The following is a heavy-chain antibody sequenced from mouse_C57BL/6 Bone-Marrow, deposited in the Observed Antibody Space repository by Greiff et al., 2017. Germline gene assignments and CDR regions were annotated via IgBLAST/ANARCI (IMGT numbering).Heavy chain of an antibody. J-gene: IGHJ2*01. V-gene: IGHV14-3*01. CDR2: IDPANGNT. CDR1: GFNIKNTY. D-gene: IGHD1-1*01. CDR3: ARRYYYGSSPYYFDY. Sequence: VQLQQPGAELVKPGASVKLSCTASGFNIKNTYMHWVKQRPEQGLEWIGRIDPANGNTKYAPKFQGKATITADTSSNTAYLQLSSLTSEDTAIYYCARRYYYGSSPYYFDYWGQGTTLTVSS.